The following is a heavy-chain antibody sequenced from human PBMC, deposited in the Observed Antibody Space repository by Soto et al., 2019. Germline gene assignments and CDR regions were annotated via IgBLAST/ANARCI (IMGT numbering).Heavy chain of an antibody. J-gene: IGHJ3*01. CDR2: VSAYNGNT. CDR1: GYTFTSYG. D-gene: IGHD3-3*01. CDR3: GSVLTFDDFWGGDLGALDF. V-gene: IGHV1-18*01. Sequence: ASVKVSCKASGYTFTSYGISWVRQAPGQGLEWMGWVSAYNGNTNYAQKLQGRVTMTTDTSTSTAYMELRSLRSDDTAVYYCGSVLTFDDFWGGDLGALDFWGQGTMVTVSS.